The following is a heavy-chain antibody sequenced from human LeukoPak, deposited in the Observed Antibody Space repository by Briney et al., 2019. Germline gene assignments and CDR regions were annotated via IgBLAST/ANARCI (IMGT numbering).Heavy chain of an antibody. CDR2: IYYSGST. CDR1: GGSISSYY. D-gene: IGHD6-19*01. CDR3: ARGSEMGPYNWFDP. J-gene: IGHJ5*02. Sequence: PSETLSLTCTVSGGSISSYYWSWIRQPPGKGLEWIGYIYYSGSTNYNPSLKSRVTISVDTSKNQFSPKLSSVTAADTAVYYCARGSEMGPYNWFDPWGQGTLVTVSS. V-gene: IGHV4-59*12.